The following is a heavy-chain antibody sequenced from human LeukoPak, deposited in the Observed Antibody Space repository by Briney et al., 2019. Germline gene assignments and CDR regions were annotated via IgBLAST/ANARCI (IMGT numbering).Heavy chain of an antibody. CDR1: GDSISSSSYY. CDR2: IYYSGST. J-gene: IGHJ4*02. V-gene: IGHV4-39*07. D-gene: IGHD4-17*01. CDR3: ARPDYGDYYYFDY. Sequence: SETLSLTCTVSGDSISSSSYYWAWIRQPPGKGLEWIGSIYYSGSTYYNPSLKSRVTISVDTSKNQFSLKVSSVTAADTAVYYCARPDYGDYYYFDYWGQGTLVTVSS.